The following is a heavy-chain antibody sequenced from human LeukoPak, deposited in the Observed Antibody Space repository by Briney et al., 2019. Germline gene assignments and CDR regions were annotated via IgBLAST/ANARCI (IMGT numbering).Heavy chain of an antibody. Sequence: GGSLRLSCAASGFTFSMHSMNWVRQAPGKGLEWLSFISSTSTIYYADSVKGRFTISRDNAKNSLYLQMNSLRAEDTAVYYCARTQYYYDSSGYLNYWGQGTLVTVSS. CDR2: ISSTSTI. D-gene: IGHD3-22*01. J-gene: IGHJ4*02. CDR3: ARTQYYYDSSGYLNY. CDR1: GFTFSMHS. V-gene: IGHV3-48*04.